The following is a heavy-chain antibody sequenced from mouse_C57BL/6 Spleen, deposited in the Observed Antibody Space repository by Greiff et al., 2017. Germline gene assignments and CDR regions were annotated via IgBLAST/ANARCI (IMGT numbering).Heavy chain of an antibody. D-gene: IGHD2-1*01. CDR2: IDPNSGGT. CDR3: ARGDGKGWYFDV. Sequence: QVQLQQSGAELVKPGASVKLSCKASGYTFTSYWMHWVKQRPGRGLEWIGRIDPNSGGTKYNEKFKSKATLTVDQPSSTAYMQLSSRTSEDSAVDYCARGDGKGWYFDVWGTGTTVTVSS. CDR1: GYTFTSYW. J-gene: IGHJ1*03. V-gene: IGHV1-72*01.